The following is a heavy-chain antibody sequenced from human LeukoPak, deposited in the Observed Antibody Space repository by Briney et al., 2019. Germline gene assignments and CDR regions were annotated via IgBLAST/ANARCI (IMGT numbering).Heavy chain of an antibody. CDR3: ASSERWLQLCFDY. D-gene: IGHD5-24*01. J-gene: IGHJ4*02. CDR1: GFTFSSYE. Sequence: GGSLRLSCAASGFTFSSYEMNWVRQAPGEGLEWVSYISSSGSTIYYADSVKGRFTISRDNAKNSLYLQMNSLRAEGTAVYYCASSERWLQLCFDYWGQGTLVTVSS. CDR2: ISSSGSTI. V-gene: IGHV3-48*03.